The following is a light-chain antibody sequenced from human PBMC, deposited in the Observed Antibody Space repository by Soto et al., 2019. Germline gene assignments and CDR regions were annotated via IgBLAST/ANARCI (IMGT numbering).Light chain of an antibody. CDR1: QSISSW. V-gene: IGKV1-5*01. CDR3: QQYNSYT. Sequence: DIQMTQSPSTLSASVGDRVTITCRASQSISSWLAWYQQKPGKAPKLLIYDASSLESGVPSRFSGSGSGTXXXLXXXXXQPDDFATYYCQQYNSYTFGPGTKVDXK. CDR2: DAS. J-gene: IGKJ3*01.